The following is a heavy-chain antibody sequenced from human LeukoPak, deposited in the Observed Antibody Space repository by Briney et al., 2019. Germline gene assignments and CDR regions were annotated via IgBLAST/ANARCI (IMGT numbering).Heavy chain of an antibody. D-gene: IGHD3-3*01. CDR3: ASAGGTIFGVEYYYYGMDV. Sequence: SETLSLTCTVSGGSISSSSYYWGWIRQPPGKGLEWIGSIYYSGSTYYNPSLKSRVTISVDTSKNQFSLKLSSVTAADTAVYYCASAGGTIFGVEYYYYGMDVWGQGTTVTVSS. J-gene: IGHJ6*02. CDR2: IYYSGST. CDR1: GGSISSSSYY. V-gene: IGHV4-39*01.